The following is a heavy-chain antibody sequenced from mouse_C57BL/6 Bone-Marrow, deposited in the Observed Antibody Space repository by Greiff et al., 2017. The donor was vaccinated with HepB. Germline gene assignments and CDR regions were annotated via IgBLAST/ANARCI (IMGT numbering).Heavy chain of an antibody. CDR2: INPGSGGT. CDR3: ARHEEEGHDYDWAY. D-gene: IGHD2-4*01. CDR1: GYAFTNYL. V-gene: IGHV1-54*01. J-gene: IGHJ3*01. Sequence: VQLQQSGAELVRPGTSVKVSCKASGYAFTNYLIEWVKQRPGQGLEWIGVINPGSGGTNYNEKLKDKATLTADKSSSTVYMELSRLTSEDSAVYFCARHEEEGHDYDWAYWGQGTLVTVAA.